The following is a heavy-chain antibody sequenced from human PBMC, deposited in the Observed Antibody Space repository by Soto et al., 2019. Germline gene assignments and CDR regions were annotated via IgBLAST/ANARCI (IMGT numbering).Heavy chain of an antibody. D-gene: IGHD1-1*01. CDR3: ARVERGTATTVVDAFDI. Sequence: SETLSLTCAAYGGSVSSGSYYWRWIRHPPGKGLEWIGEMSHSGGSHFNPYLKSRVTISVDTSKNQFSLKMSSVTAADTALYYCARVERGTATTVVDAFDIWGPGTMVTVSS. CDR1: GGSVSSGSYY. J-gene: IGHJ3*02. V-gene: IGHV4-61*01. CDR2: MSHSGGS.